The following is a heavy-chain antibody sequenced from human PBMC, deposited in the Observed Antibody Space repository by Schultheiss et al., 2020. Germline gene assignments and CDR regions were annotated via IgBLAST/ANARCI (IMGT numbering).Heavy chain of an antibody. CDR2: IYYSGST. V-gene: IGHV4-31*03. CDR1: GGSISSGGYY. J-gene: IGHJ4*02. Sequence: SQTLSLTCTVSGGSISSGGYYWSWIRQHPGKGLEWIGYIYYSGSTYYNPSLKSRVTISVDTSKNQFSLKLSSVTAADTAVYYCARDSGSYGEADYWGQGTLVTVSS. CDR3: ARDSGSYGEADY. D-gene: IGHD1-26*01.